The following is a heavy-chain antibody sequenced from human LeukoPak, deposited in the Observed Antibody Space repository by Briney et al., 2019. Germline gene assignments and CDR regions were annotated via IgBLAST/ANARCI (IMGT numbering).Heavy chain of an antibody. D-gene: IGHD3-9*01. CDR3: ASLGWLTGYYPQSYGMDV. CDR1: GFTFSSYG. V-gene: IGHV3-33*01. CDR2: IWYDGSNK. J-gene: IGHJ6*04. Sequence: GGSLRLSCAASGFTFSSYGMHWVRQAPGKGLEWVAVIWYDGSNKYYADSVKGRFTISRDNSKNTLYLQMNSLRSEDTAVYYCASLGWLTGYYPQSYGMDVWGKGTTVTVSS.